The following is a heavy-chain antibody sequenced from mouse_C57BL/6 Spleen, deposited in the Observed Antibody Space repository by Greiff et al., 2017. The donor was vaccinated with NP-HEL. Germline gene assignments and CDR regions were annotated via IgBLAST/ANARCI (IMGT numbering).Heavy chain of an antibody. CDR1: GYTFTGYW. CDR3: AKAELRLRDAMDY. J-gene: IGHJ4*01. V-gene: IGHV1-9*01. Sequence: VQLQQSGAELLKPGASVKLSCKATGYTFTGYWIEWVKQRPGHGLEWIGEILPGSGSTIYNEKYKCNATFTADKSSNTAYMQLSSLTTEDSDIYYCAKAELRLRDAMDYWGQGTSVTVSS. CDR2: ILPGSGST. D-gene: IGHD3-2*02.